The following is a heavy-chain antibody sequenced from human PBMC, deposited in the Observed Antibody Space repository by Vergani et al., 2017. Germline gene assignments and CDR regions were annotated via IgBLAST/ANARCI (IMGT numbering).Heavy chain of an antibody. CDR3: ARYPPTMVRGVIITTGGMDV. V-gene: IGHV1-69*01. Sequence: QVQLVQSGAEVKKPGSSVKVSCKASGGTFSSYAISWVRQAPGQGLEWMGGIIPIFGTANYAQKFQGRVTITADESTSTAYMELSSLRSEDTAVYYCARYPPTMVRGVIITTGGMDVWAKGPRSPSP. J-gene: IGHJ6*02. CDR1: GGTFSSYA. CDR2: IIPIFGTA. D-gene: IGHD3-10*01.